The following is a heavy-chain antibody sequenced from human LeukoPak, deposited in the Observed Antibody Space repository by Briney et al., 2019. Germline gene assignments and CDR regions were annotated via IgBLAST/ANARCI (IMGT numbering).Heavy chain of an antibody. J-gene: IGHJ4*02. CDR1: GYSIRSGYY. CDR2: IYHSGNT. V-gene: IGHV4-38-2*02. Sequence: SETLSLTCTVSGYSIRSGYYWCWIRQPPGRGLEWIGSIYHSGNTYYNPSLKSRVTISVDTSKNQFSLKLNSVTAADTAVYFCARTLWQEVGYWGQGTLVTVSS. D-gene: IGHD2-21*01. CDR3: ARTLWQEVGY.